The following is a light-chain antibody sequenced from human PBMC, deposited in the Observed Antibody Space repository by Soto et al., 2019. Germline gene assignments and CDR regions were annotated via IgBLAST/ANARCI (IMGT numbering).Light chain of an antibody. CDR3: QQYYVTPWT. CDR1: QNVLYSSNMKNY. CDR2: WAS. Sequence: DIVLTQSPASLAVSLGEGATISCKSSQNVLYSSNMKNYLAWFQQKPGQPPTLLIYWASASESGVPDRFSGGGSGTNFTLTISSLQAEDVAVYYCQQYYVTPWTFGQGTKVEVK. V-gene: IGKV4-1*01. J-gene: IGKJ1*01.